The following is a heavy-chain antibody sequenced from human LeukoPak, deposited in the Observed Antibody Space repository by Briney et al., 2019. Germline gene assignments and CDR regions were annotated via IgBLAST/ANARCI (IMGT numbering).Heavy chain of an antibody. CDR1: GSAFTSYW. CDR2: IYPGDSDT. J-gene: IGHJ4*02. CDR3: ASHSYSSSFDN. D-gene: IGHD6-13*01. V-gene: IGHV5-51*01. Sequence: GESLKISGQGSGSAFTSYWIGGGRQMPGKGLEGMGIIYPGDSDTRYSPSFQGQVTISVDKSISTAYLQWSSLKASDTAMYYCASHSYSSSFDNWGQGTLVTVSS.